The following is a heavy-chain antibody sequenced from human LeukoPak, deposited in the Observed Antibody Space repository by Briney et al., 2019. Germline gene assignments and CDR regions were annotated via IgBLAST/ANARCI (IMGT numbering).Heavy chain of an antibody. J-gene: IGHJ3*02. V-gene: IGHV1-24*01. CDR3: ATDTHILTGYSGDAFDI. D-gene: IGHD3-9*01. CDR1: GYTLTELS. CDR2: FDPEDGET. Sequence: ASVKVSCKVSGYTLTELSMHWVRQAPGKGLEWMGGFDPEDGETIYAQKFQGRVTMTEDTSTDTAYMELSSLRSEDTAVYYCATDTHILTGYSGDAFDIWGQGTMVTVSS.